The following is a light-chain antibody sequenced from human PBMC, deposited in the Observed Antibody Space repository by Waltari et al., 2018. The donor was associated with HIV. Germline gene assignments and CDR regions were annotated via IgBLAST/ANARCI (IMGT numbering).Light chain of an antibody. V-gene: IGKV2-28*01. J-gene: IGKJ5*01. Sequence: DIVMTQSPLSLPVTPGETASISCRSGLSLLHRSGHHYLDWYLQKPGQSPQLLIYLGSMRASGVPARISGSGSGTDFTLIISRVEAEDVGVYYCMQGLQSPTFGQGTRLEIK. CDR2: LGS. CDR1: LSLLHRSGHHY. CDR3: MQGLQSPT.